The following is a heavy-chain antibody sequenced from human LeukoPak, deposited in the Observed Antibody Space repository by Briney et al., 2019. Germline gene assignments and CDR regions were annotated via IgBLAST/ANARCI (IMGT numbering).Heavy chain of an antibody. J-gene: IGHJ4*02. CDR1: GFTFSSYA. D-gene: IGHD6-19*01. Sequence: GGSLRLSCAASGFTFSSYAMSWVRQAPGKGLEWVSAISGSGGSTYYADSVKGRFTISSDNSKNTLYLQMNSLRAEDAAVYYCAKGHTVAGRYYFDYWGQGTLVTVSS. V-gene: IGHV3-23*01. CDR3: AKGHTVAGRYYFDY. CDR2: ISGSGGST.